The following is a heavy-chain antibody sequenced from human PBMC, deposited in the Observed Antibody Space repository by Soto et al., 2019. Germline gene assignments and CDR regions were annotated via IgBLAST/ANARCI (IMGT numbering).Heavy chain of an antibody. CDR1: GGSISSYY. V-gene: IGHV4-4*07. CDR2: IYTSGST. J-gene: IGHJ4*02. Sequence: QVQLQESGPGLLKPPETLSLTCTVSGGSISSYYWSWIRQPAGKGLEWIGRIYTSGSTNYNPSLKSRVTMSVDTSKNQFSLKLSSVTAADTAVYYCARGRGIFGEVTPFDYWGQGTLVTVSS. D-gene: IGHD3-3*01. CDR3: ARGRGIFGEVTPFDY.